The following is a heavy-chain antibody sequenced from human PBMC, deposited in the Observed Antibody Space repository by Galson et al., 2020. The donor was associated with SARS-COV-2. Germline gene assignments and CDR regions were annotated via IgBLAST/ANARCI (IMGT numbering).Heavy chain of an antibody. CDR2: IYHSGGT. Sequence: SETLSLTCTVSGGSINGGHYYWGWIRQPPGKGLEWIGTIYHSGGTFFTPSLKSRVTISVDTSKNQFSLHLNSVTAADTAVYYCARAEIWGSYRIAHFDSWGRGTLVTVSS. J-gene: IGHJ4*02. D-gene: IGHD3-16*02. V-gene: IGHV4-39*01. CDR3: ARAEIWGSYRIAHFDS. CDR1: GGSINGGHYY.